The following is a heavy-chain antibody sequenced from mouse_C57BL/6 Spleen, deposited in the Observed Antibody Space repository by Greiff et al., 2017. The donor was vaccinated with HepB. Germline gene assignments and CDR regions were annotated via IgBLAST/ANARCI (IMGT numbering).Heavy chain of an antibody. V-gene: IGHV1-81*01. Sequence: VKLMESGAELARPGASVKLSCKASGYTFTSYGISWVKQRTGQGLEWIGEIYPRSGNTYYNEKFKGKATLTADKSSSTAYMELRSLTSEDSAVYFCARKDYVYYAMDYWGQGTSVTVSS. CDR3: ARKDYVYYAMDY. CDR1: GYTFTSYG. CDR2: IYPRSGNT. J-gene: IGHJ4*01. D-gene: IGHD1-1*01.